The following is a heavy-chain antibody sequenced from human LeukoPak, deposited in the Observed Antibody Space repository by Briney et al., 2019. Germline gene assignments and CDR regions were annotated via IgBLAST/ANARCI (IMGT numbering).Heavy chain of an antibody. Sequence: PSETLSLTCTVSGGSISSSTTYYWGWIRQPPGKGLEWIGSIYYSGSTYYNPSLKSRVTIPVDTSKNQFSLILSSVTAADTAVYYCARRVYYDILTGSYYFDYWGQGTLVTVSS. D-gene: IGHD3-9*01. J-gene: IGHJ4*02. CDR1: GGSISSSTTYY. CDR3: ARRVYYDILTGSYYFDY. CDR2: IYYSGST. V-gene: IGHV4-39*01.